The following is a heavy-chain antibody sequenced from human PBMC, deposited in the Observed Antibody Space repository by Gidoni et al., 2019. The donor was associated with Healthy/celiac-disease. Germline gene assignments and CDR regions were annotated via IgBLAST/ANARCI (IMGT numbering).Heavy chain of an antibody. CDR3: ARDDGPETTPERSWFDP. Sequence: QVQLVESGGGVVQPGRSLRLSCAASGFPFSSHGMHWVRQAPGKGLEWVEGIWYDGSNKYYADSVKGRFTISRDNSKNTLYLQMNSLRAEDTAVYYCARDDGPETTPERSWFDPWGQGTLVTVSS. CDR2: IWYDGSNK. V-gene: IGHV3-33*01. J-gene: IGHJ5*02. CDR1: GFPFSSHG.